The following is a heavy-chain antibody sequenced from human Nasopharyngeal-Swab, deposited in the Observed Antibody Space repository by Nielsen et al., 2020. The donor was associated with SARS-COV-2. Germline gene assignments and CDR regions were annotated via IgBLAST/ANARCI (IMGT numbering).Heavy chain of an antibody. Sequence: LRLSCTVSGGSISSYYWSWIRQPPGKGLEWIGYIYYSGSTNYNPSLKSRVTISVDTSKNQFSLKLSSVTAADTAVYYCARDSMVRGLGTNYYYYYGMDVWGQGTTVTVSS. CDR1: GGSISSYY. D-gene: IGHD3-10*01. V-gene: IGHV4-59*01. J-gene: IGHJ6*02. CDR3: ARDSMVRGLGTNYYYYYGMDV. CDR2: IYYSGST.